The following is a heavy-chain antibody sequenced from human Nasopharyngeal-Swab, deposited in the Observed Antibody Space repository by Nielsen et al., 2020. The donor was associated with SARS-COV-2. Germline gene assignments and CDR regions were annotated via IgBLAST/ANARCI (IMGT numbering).Heavy chain of an antibody. CDR2: IHPGDSDT. V-gene: IGHV5-51*01. J-gene: IGHJ4*02. D-gene: IGHD6-19*01. Sequence: GESLKISCKTSGYTFTSYWIAWVRQMPGKGLEWMGSIHPGDSDTRYSPSFEGQVTISADKTITTAYLQGSSLKDSDTAMYYCVAGGTSGWRTWGYWGQGTLVTVSS. CDR3: VAGGTSGWRTWGY. CDR1: GYTFTSYW.